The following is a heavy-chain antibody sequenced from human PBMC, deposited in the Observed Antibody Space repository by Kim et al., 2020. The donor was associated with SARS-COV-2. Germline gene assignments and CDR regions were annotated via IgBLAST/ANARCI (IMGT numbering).Heavy chain of an antibody. D-gene: IGHD6-19*01. CDR2: ISSSSSYT. Sequence: FSDYYISWSRQAPGKGLEWVSYISSSSSYTNYADSVKGRFTISRDSAKNSLYLQMNSLRAEDTAVYYCARDGAYSSGWYNWFDPWGQGTLAT. CDR3: ARDGAYSSGWYNWFDP. V-gene: IGHV3-11*05. J-gene: IGHJ5*02. CDR1: FSDYY.